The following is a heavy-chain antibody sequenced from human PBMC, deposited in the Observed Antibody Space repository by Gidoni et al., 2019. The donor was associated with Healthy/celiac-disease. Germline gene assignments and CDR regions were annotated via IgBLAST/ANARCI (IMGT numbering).Heavy chain of an antibody. D-gene: IGHD4-17*01. CDR2: ISYDVSNK. J-gene: IGHJ6*02. CDR1: GFPISRYA. V-gene: IGHV3-30-3*01. Sequence: QVQLVESGGVVVQPGVSLRLSCADSGFPISRYAMHWVRQAPAQGLEWVAVISYDVSNKYYADSVKGRFTISRDNSKNTLYLQMNSLRAEDTAVYYCARDWTTVVPNYYYYGMDVWGQGTTVTVSS. CDR3: ARDWTTVVPNYYYYGMDV.